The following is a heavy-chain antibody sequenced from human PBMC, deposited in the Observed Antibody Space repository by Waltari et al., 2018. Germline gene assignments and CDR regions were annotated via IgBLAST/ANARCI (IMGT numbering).Heavy chain of an antibody. J-gene: IGHJ4*02. CDR3: ARGGYTHALDY. Sequence: EVQLVESGGGLGQPGGSLRLSCAASGFTLSDYWMFWVRQAPGKGLEWVSEIDTDCISTTYADSVKGRFTMTRDDAKNTLYLQLDSLRAEDTAVYYCARGGYTHALDYWGQGTLVAVSS. CDR2: IDTDCIST. CDR1: GFTLSDYW. D-gene: IGHD5-18*01. V-gene: IGHV3-74*01.